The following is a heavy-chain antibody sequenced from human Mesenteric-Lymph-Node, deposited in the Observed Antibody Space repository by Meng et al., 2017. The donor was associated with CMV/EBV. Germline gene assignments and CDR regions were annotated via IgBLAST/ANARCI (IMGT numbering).Heavy chain of an antibody. Sequence: GESLKISCAASGFTFSSYSMNWVRQAPGKGLEWVSYISSSSSTIYYADSVKGRFTISRDNAKNSLYLQMNSLRAEDTALYYCAKDWHETLAGAFDIWGQGTMVTVSS. J-gene: IGHJ3*02. V-gene: IGHV3-48*04. CDR1: GFTFSSYS. D-gene: IGHD6-6*01. CDR3: AKDWHETLAGAFDI. CDR2: ISSSSSTI.